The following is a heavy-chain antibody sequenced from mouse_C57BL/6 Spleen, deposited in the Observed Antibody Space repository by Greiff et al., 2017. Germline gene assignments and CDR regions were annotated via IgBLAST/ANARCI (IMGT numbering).Heavy chain of an antibody. Sequence: QVQLQQSGPELVKPGASVKISCKASGYAFSSSWMNWVKQRPGKGLEWIGRIYPGDGDTNYNGKFKGKATLTADKSSSTAYMQLSSLTSEDSAVYFCARDYGIPIDYWGQGTTLTVSS. CDR1: GYAFSSSW. CDR2: IYPGDGDT. V-gene: IGHV1-82*01. J-gene: IGHJ2*01. D-gene: IGHD1-1*01. CDR3: ARDYGIPIDY.